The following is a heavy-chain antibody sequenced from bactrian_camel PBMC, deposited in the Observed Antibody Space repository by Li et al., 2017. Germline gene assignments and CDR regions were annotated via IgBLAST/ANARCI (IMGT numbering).Heavy chain of an antibody. Sequence: VQLVESGGGLVQPGGSLRLSCAASGFTFSTYAMNWVRQAPGKGLEWVSLIASGGSTTTYADSVMGRFTISRDNDKETVYLQMNSLKTEDTGVYYCGASRLGSTINWRQERRYGYWGQG. CDR2: IASGGSTT. V-gene: IGHV3S40*01. J-gene: IGHJ4*01. D-gene: IGHD4*01. CDR3: GASRLGSTINWRQERRYGY. CDR1: GFTFSTYA.